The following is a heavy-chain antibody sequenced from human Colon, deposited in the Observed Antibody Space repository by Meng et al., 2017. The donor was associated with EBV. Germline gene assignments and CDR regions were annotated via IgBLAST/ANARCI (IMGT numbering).Heavy chain of an antibody. V-gene: IGHV4-31*03. CDR2: IHSSGST. J-gene: IGHJ5*02. CDR3: ARASYGSGSTLGESWFDP. D-gene: IGHD3-10*01. CDR1: GGSISSGGYC. Sequence: QASGPGLCSPSQPLSVNCTVSGGSISSGGYCWSWIRQRRGKGMEWIGYIHSSGSTYNNPSLRSRLTISVDTSENQFSLKLRSVTAADTAVYYCARASYGSGSTLGESWFDPWGQGTLVTVSS.